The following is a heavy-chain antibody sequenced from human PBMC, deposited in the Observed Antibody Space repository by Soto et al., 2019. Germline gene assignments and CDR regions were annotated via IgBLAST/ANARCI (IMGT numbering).Heavy chain of an antibody. CDR1: GFTFSNYA. J-gene: IGHJ2*01. CDR2: ISGSGGST. D-gene: IGHD6-19*01. Sequence: EVQLLESGGGLPQPGGSLRLSCEASGFTFSNYAMSWVRQPPGKGLEWVSVISGSGGSTDYADSVKGRFTISRDNSKNTLYLQMDCLRAEDTAVYYCAKAVAGDWYFDLWGRGTLVTVSS. V-gene: IGHV3-23*01. CDR3: AKAVAGDWYFDL.